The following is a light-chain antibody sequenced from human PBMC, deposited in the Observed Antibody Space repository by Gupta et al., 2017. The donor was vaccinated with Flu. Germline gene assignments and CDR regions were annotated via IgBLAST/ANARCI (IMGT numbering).Light chain of an antibody. V-gene: IGKV1-6*01. CDR3: RQEDNSPWT. CDR2: AAS. CDR1: QGIRND. Sequence: AIQMTQSPSSLSASVGDRVTITCRASQGIRNDLGWYQQKPGKAPKLLIYAASRVQSGVPSRFNGSGSGTDFTLTISSRQPEDFATYYCRQEDNSPWTFGQGTKVEIK. J-gene: IGKJ1*01.